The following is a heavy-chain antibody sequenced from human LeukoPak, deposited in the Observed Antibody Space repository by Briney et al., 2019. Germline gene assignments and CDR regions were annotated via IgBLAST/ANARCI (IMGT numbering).Heavy chain of an antibody. V-gene: IGHV3-74*01. CDR2: INSDGSST. D-gene: IGHD5-18*01. CDR3: ARGYSYGYRIDY. J-gene: IGHJ4*02. CDR1: GFNFSSYW. Sequence: PGGSLRLSCAASGFNFSSYWMHWVRQAPGKGLAWVSRINSDGSSTSYADSVKGRFTISRDNAKNTLYLQMNSPRAEDTAVYYCARGYSYGYRIDYWGQGTLVTVSS.